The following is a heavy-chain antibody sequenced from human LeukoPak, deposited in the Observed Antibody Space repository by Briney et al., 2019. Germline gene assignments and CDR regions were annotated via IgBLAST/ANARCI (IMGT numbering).Heavy chain of an antibody. CDR1: GYTFTSYG. D-gene: IGHD1-26*01. Sequence: ASVKVSCKASGYTFTSYGISWVRQAPGQGLEGMGWISAYNGNTNYAQKLQGGVTMTTDTATSTAYMELRSLRSDDTAVYYCARGGGSIVGATTLYYFDYWGQGTLVTVSS. J-gene: IGHJ4*02. CDR2: ISAYNGNT. CDR3: ARGGGSIVGATTLYYFDY. V-gene: IGHV1-18*01.